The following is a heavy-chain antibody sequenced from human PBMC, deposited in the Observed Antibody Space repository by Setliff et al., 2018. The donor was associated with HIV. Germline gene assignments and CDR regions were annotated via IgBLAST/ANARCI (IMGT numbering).Heavy chain of an antibody. CDR2: IRAQANNYAT. Sequence: GGSLRLSCAASGFTFSASVMHWVRQASGKGLEWVGLIRAQANNYATTYTASVKGRFTISRDDSKNTAYLQMNSLKTEDTAVYYCIRDSVNNVQHWGQGTLVTVSS. CDR3: IRDSVNNVQH. J-gene: IGHJ1*01. CDR1: GFTFSASV. D-gene: IGHD4-17*01. V-gene: IGHV3-73*01.